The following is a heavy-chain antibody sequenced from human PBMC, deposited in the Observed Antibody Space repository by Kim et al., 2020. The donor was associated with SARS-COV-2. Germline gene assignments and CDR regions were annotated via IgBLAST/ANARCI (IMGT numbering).Heavy chain of an antibody. CDR1: GYTFTSYD. CDR2: MNPNSGNT. V-gene: IGHV1-8*01. D-gene: IGHD6-19*01. J-gene: IGHJ5*02. Sequence: ASGKVSCKASGYTFTSYDINWVRQATGQGLEWMGWMNPNSGNTGYAQKFQGRVTMTRNTSISTAYMELSSLRSEDTAVYYCARGRGSKQWLSTVRFDPWGQGTLVTVSS. CDR3: ARGRGSKQWLSTVRFDP.